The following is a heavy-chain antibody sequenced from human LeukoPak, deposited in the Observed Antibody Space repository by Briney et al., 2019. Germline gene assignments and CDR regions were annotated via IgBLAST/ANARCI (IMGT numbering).Heavy chain of an antibody. D-gene: IGHD3-3*01. V-gene: IGHV1-2*02. CDR2: INPNSGGT. Sequence: EASVKVSCKASGYTFTGYYMHWVRQAPGQGLEWMGWINPNSGGTNYAQKFQGRVTMTRDTSISTAYMELSRLRSDDTAVYHCATSNYDFWSGYYSHYYMDVWGKGTTVTVSS. CDR3: ATSNYDFWSGYYSHYYMDV. J-gene: IGHJ6*03. CDR1: GYTFTGYY.